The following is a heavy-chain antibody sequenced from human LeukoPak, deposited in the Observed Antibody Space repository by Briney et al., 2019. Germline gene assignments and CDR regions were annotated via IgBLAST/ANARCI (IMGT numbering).Heavy chain of an antibody. V-gene: IGHV3-74*01. J-gene: IGHJ6*02. CDR3: TRVQAGRSGLMDV. Sequence: GGSLRLSCAASGFTLSDYCMHWVRQVPGEGLVWVSRIDPDGSTTNYADSVKGRFTTSRDNAKNTLYLQMNSLRAEDTALYYCTRVQAGRSGLMDVWGRGTTVTVSS. D-gene: IGHD2-8*02. CDR2: IDPDGSTT. CDR1: GFTLSDYC.